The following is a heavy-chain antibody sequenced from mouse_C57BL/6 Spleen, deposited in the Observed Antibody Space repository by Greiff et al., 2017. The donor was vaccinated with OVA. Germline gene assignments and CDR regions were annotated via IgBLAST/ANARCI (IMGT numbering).Heavy chain of an antibody. V-gene: IGHV1-15*01. CDR3: TRSRNYFGY. J-gene: IGHJ2*01. CDR1: GYTFTDYE. Sequence: QVQLQQSGAELVRPGASVTLSCKASGYTFTDYEMHWVKQTPVHGLEWIGAIDPETGGTAYNQKFKGKAILTADKSSSTAYMELRSLTSEDSAVYYCTRSRNYFGYWGQGTTLTVSS. CDR2: IDPETGGT.